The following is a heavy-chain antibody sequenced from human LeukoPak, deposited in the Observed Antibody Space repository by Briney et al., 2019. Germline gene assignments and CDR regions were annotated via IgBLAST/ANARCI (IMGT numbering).Heavy chain of an antibody. V-gene: IGHV3-53*01. D-gene: IGHD3-16*01. CDR2: IYSGGCT. J-gene: IGHJ4*02. Sequence: PGGSLRLSCAASGFTVSSNYMSWVRQAPGKGLEWVSVIYSGGCTYYADSVKGRFTISRDNSKNTLYLQMNSLRAEDTAVYYCARERYDYIWGSYSHWGQGTLVTVSS. CDR3: ARERYDYIWGSYSH. CDR1: GFTVSSNY.